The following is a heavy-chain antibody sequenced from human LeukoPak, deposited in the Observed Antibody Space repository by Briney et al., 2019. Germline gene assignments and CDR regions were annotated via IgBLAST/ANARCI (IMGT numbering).Heavy chain of an antibody. V-gene: IGHV3-15*01. CDR3: TSDRGIAARPLFDL. J-gene: IGHJ4*02. CDR2: FKSKTDGGAT. CDR1: GFPFSKAW. D-gene: IGHD6-6*01. Sequence: GGSLRLSCAGSGFPFSKAWMSWVRQAPGEGLERLGRFKSKTDGGATDYAAPVKGRFSLSRDGSKNTLYLQMNSLKIEDTAVYYCTSDRGIAARPLFDLWGQGTLVTVSS.